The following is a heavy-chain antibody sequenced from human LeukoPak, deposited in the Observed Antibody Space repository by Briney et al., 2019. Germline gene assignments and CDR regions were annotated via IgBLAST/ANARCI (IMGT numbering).Heavy chain of an antibody. Sequence: PSETLSLTCTVSGGSISSYYWSWIGKPAGKGLEGIGRIYTSGSTNYNPSLKSRVTMSVDTSKNQFSLKLSSVTAADTAVYYCARSIAARLFDYWGQGTLVTVSS. CDR2: IYTSGST. CDR3: ARSIAARLFDY. CDR1: GGSISSYY. D-gene: IGHD6-6*01. J-gene: IGHJ4*02. V-gene: IGHV4-4*07.